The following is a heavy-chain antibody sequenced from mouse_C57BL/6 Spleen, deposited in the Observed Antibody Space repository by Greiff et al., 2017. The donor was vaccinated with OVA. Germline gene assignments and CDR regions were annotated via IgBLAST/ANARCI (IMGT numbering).Heavy chain of an antibody. CDR2: ISSGGDYI. V-gene: IGHV5-9-1*02. J-gene: IGHJ2*01. CDR1: GFTFSSYA. Sequence: EVHLVESGEGLVKPGGSLKLSCAASGFTFSSYAMSWVRQTPEKRLEWVAYISSGGDYIYYADTVKGRFTISRDNARNTLYLQMSSLKSEDTAMYYCTRGRTTVGDYFDYWGQGTTLTVSS. D-gene: IGHD1-1*01. CDR3: TRGRTTVGDYFDY.